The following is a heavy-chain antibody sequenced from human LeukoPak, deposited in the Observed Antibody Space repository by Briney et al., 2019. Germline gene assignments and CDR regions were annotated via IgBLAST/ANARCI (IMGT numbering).Heavy chain of an antibody. CDR1: GYSFTSYW. Sequence: GESLKISCKGSGYSFTSYWIGWVRQMPGKGLEWMGIIYPGDSDTRYSPSFQGQVTISADKSISTAYLQWSSLKASDTAMYYCARLEWYSSSWPRELAFDIWGQGTMVTVSS. V-gene: IGHV5-51*01. D-gene: IGHD6-13*01. CDR3: ARLEWYSSSWPRELAFDI. CDR2: IYPGDSDT. J-gene: IGHJ3*02.